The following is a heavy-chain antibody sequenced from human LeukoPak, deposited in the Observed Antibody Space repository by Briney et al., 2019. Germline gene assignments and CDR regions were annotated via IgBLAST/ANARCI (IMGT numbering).Heavy chain of an antibody. Sequence: GASVKVSCTASGYTFTSYYMHWVRQAPGQGLEWMGIINPSGGSTSYAQKFQGRVTMTRDTSTSTVYMELSSLRSEDTAVYYCARRAAGTGYFDYWGQGTLVTVSS. D-gene: IGHD6-13*01. CDR2: INPSGGST. J-gene: IGHJ4*02. CDR1: GYTFTSYY. V-gene: IGHV1-46*01. CDR3: ARRAAGTGYFDY.